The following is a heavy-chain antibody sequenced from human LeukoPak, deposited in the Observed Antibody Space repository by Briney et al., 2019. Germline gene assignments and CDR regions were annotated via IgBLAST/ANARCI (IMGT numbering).Heavy chain of an antibody. J-gene: IGHJ6*03. D-gene: IGHD4-17*01. CDR3: ATSDGDYTAGYYYYMGV. CDR1: GYTFTCYY. Sequence: ASVKVSCKASGYTFTCYYFHWVRQAPGQGLEWMGWINPNTAGTNYAQKFLGRVTLTWDSSISTAYMELNRLTSDDTAVYYCATSDGDYTAGYYYYMGVWGKGTSVTVSS. CDR2: INPNTAGT. V-gene: IGHV1-2*02.